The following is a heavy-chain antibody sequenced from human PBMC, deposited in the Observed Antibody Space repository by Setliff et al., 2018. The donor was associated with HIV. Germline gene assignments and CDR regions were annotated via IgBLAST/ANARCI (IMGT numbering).Heavy chain of an antibody. CDR2: SIPNYSVE. J-gene: IGHJ6*04. CDR3: ARGGRWWGPNNPSPHFYHMDL. Sequence: ASVKVSCKASGGIGTYAISWVRQAPGQGLEWRGGSIPNYSVETQKFRDRVSIYVDQSRRTAYMELRNLRFDDTALYFCARGGRWWGPNNPSPHFYHMDLWGSGTSVTVPQ. V-gene: IGHV1-69*10. D-gene: IGHD2-15*01. CDR1: GGIGTYA.